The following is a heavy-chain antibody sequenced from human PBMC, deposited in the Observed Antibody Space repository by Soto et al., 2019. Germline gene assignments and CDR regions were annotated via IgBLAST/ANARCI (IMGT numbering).Heavy chain of an antibody. Sequence: QVQLQESGPGLVKPSETLSLTCTVSGGSISSYYWSWIRQPAGKGLEWIGRIHTSGSTNYNPSLKGRVTMSGDTTKNQFSLKLSSVTAADTAVYYCARDLDRSHNWNYVGARWFDPWGQGTLVTVSS. CDR1: GGSISSYY. V-gene: IGHV4-4*07. J-gene: IGHJ5*02. CDR3: ARDLDRSHNWNYVGARWFDP. CDR2: IHTSGST. D-gene: IGHD1-7*01.